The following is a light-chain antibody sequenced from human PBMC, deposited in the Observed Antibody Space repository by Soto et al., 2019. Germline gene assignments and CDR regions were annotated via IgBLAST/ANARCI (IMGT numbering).Light chain of an antibody. CDR1: SSGVGGYNY. CDR3: SSYAGSTNL. Sequence: QSAVTQPPSASGSPGQSVTISCTGTSSGVGGYNYVSWYQQHPGKAPKLMIYEVSKRPSGVPDRFSGSKSVNTASLTVPGLQAEDEADYYCSSYAGSTNLFGTGTKVTAL. J-gene: IGLJ1*01. CDR2: EVS. V-gene: IGLV2-8*01.